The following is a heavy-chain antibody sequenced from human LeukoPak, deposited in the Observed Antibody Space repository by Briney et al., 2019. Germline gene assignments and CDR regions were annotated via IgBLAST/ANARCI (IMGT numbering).Heavy chain of an antibody. J-gene: IGHJ4*02. CDR1: GGSISSYY. CDR2: IYYSGST. V-gene: IGHV4-59*01. D-gene: IGHD3-10*01. CDR3: ARIYGSGDGGFDY. Sequence: SETLSLTCTVSGGSISSYYWSWIRHPPGKGLEWIGYIYYSGSTNYNPSLKSRVTISVDTSKNQFSLKLSSVTAADTAVYYCARIYGSGDGGFDYWGQGTLVTVSS.